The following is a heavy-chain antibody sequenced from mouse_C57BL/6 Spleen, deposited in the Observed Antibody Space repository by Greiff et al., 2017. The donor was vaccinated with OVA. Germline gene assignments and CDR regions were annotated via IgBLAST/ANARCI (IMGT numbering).Heavy chain of an antibody. CDR3: ARSTMVKAWFAY. J-gene: IGHJ3*01. D-gene: IGHD2-2*01. Sequence: VQLQQPGAELVKPGASVKMSCKASGYTFTSSWITWVKQRPGQGLEWIGDIYPGSGSTNYNEKFKSKATLTVDTSSSTAYMQLSSLTSEDSAVYYCARSTMVKAWFAYWGQGTLVTVSA. V-gene: IGHV1-55*01. CDR2: IYPGSGST. CDR1: GYTFTSSW.